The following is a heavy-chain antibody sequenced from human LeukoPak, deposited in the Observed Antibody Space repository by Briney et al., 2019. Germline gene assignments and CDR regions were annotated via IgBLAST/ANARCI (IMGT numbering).Heavy chain of an antibody. CDR2: INWNGGST. V-gene: IGHV3-20*04. Sequence: GGSLRLSCAASGFIFDDYGMNWVRQAPGKGLEWVSGINWNGGSTGYADSVKGRFSISRDNAKNYLYLQMNSLRAEDSALYYCARDYDSSGYSGAFDIWGQGTMVTVSS. D-gene: IGHD3-22*01. CDR1: GFIFDDYG. J-gene: IGHJ3*02. CDR3: ARDYDSSGYSGAFDI.